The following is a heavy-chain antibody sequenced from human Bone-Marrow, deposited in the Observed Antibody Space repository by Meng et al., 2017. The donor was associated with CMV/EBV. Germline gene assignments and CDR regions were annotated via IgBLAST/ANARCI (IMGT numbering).Heavy chain of an antibody. D-gene: IGHD3-3*01. J-gene: IGHJ5*02. CDR1: GFTFSSYE. CDR3: ARERSGYYFDP. V-gene: IGHV3-20*04. Sequence: GESLKISCAASGFTFSSYEMNWVRQAPGKGLEWVSGINWNGGSTVYADSVKGRFTISRDNAKNSLYLQMNSLRADDTAVYYCARERSGYYFDPWGQGTRVTVSS. CDR2: INWNGGST.